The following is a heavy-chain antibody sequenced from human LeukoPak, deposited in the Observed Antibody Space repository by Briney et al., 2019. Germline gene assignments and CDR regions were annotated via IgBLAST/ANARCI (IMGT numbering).Heavy chain of an antibody. V-gene: IGHV1-69*13. CDR3: ARVKWLRRYYYYMDV. CDR1: GGTFSSYA. CDR2: IIPIFATA. Sequence: SVKVSCKASGGTFSSYAISWVRQAPGQGLEWMGGIIPIFATANYAQKFQGRVTITADESTSTAYMELSSLRSEDAAVYYCARVKWLRRYYYYMDVWGKGTTVTVSS. J-gene: IGHJ6*03. D-gene: IGHD5-12*01.